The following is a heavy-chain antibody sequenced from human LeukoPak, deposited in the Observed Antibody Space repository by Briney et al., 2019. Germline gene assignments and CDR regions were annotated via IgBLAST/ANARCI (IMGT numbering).Heavy chain of an antibody. J-gene: IGHJ3*02. CDR3: AKDRGYSSSWSDAFDI. CDR2: ISYDGSNK. CDR1: GFTFSSYG. D-gene: IGHD6-13*01. Sequence: GGSLRLSCAASGFTFSSYGMHWVRQAPGKGLEWVAVISYDGSNKYYADSVKGRFTISRDNSKNTLYLQMDSLRAEDTAVYYCAKDRGYSSSWSDAFDIWAKGQWSPSLQ. V-gene: IGHV3-30*18.